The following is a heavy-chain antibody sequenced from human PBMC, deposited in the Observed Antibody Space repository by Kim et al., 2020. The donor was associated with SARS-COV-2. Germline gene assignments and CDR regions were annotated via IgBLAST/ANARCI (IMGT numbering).Heavy chain of an antibody. Sequence: KSRVTISVDTSKNQFSLKLSSVTAADTAVYYCVSSSYDSSGYYLGRAFDIWGQGTMVTVSS. V-gene: IGHV4-59*01. D-gene: IGHD3-22*01. J-gene: IGHJ3*02. CDR3: VSSSYDSSGYYLGRAFDI.